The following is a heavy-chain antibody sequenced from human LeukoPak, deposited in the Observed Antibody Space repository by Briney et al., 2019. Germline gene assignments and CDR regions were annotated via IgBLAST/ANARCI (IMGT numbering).Heavy chain of an antibody. J-gene: IGHJ4*02. CDR3: ARDPFHIVAVTASHVFDY. CDR1: GFTFSSYA. Sequence: QSGGSLRLSCAASGFTFSSYAMHWVRQAPGKGLEWVAVISYDGSNKYYADSVKGRFTISRDNSKNTLYLQMNSLRAEDTAVYYCARDPFHIVAVTASHVFDYWGQGTLVTVSS. D-gene: IGHD2-21*02. V-gene: IGHV3-30-3*01. CDR2: ISYDGSNK.